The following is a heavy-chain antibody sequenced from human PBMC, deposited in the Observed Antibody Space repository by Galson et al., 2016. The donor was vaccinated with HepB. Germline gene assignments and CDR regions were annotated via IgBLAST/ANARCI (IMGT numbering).Heavy chain of an antibody. Sequence: CAISWDSVASTSAAWNWIRQSPSRGLEWLGKTYYRSKWYNDYAVSVKSRITINPDTSKNQFSLQVNSVTPEGTAVYYCARDKLWFDYWGQGTLVTVSS. D-gene: IGHD1-1*01. V-gene: IGHV6-1*01. CDR2: TYYRSKWYN. J-gene: IGHJ4*02. CDR3: ARDKLWFDY. CDR1: WDSVASTSAA.